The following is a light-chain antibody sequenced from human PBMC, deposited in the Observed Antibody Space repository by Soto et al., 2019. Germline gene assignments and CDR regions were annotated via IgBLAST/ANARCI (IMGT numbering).Light chain of an antibody. CDR1: QSASSSY. J-gene: IGKJ1*01. Sequence: EIVLTQSPGTLSLSPGERATLSCRASQSASSSYLAWYQQKPGQAPRLLIYGASSRATGIPDRFSGSGSGTNFTIIISRLEAEDVAVYYCQQYSSSPVTFGRGTKVEIK. CDR2: GAS. CDR3: QQYSSSPVT. V-gene: IGKV3-20*01.